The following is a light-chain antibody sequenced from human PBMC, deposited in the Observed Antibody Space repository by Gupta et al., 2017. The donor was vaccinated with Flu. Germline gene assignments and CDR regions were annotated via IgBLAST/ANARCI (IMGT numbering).Light chain of an antibody. CDR1: RLGDRY. V-gene: IGLV3-1*01. Sequence: STELTQPLSVSVSPRQTASITCAGDRLGDRYACWYQQKPGQSPVLVIYQDTKRPSGIPDRFSCSNSWNTATLTISWTQASDEADDYCQASDITSNAYVFGTGTKVTVL. CDR3: QASDITSNAYV. CDR2: QDT. J-gene: IGLJ1*01.